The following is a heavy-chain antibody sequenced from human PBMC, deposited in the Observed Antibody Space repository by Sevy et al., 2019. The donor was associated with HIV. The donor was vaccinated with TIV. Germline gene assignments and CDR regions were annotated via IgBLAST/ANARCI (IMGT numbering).Heavy chain of an antibody. D-gene: IGHD3-22*01. CDR2: IKQDMSEK. CDR3: ARAQQVTMLVVIGGLYFDF. CDR1: GFTFSSYW. J-gene: IGHJ4*02. V-gene: IGHV3-7*01. Sequence: GGSLRLSCAASGFTFSSYWMTWVRQAPGKGLEWVANIKQDMSEKYYADAVKGRFTISRNNARNSLYLQMESLRAEDTAVYYCARAQQVTMLVVIGGLYFDFWGQGTLVTVSS.